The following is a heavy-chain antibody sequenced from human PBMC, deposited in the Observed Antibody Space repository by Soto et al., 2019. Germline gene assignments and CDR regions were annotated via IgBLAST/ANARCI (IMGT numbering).Heavy chain of an antibody. CDR1: GFTFSSYG. Sequence: GGSLRLSCAASGFTFSSYGMHWVRQAPGKGLEWVAVISYDGSNKYYADSVKGRFTISRDNSKNTLYLQMNSLRAEDTAVYYCAKDLGYYYDSSGHDYWGQGTLVTVSS. J-gene: IGHJ4*02. V-gene: IGHV3-30*18. CDR2: ISYDGSNK. D-gene: IGHD3-22*01. CDR3: AKDLGYYYDSSGHDY.